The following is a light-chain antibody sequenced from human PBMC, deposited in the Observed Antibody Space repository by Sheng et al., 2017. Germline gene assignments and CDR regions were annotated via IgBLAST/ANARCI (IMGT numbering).Light chain of an antibody. CDR1: QGINHY. V-gene: IGKV1-27*01. J-gene: IGKJ3*01. CDR3: QKYNSVLRT. Sequence: DIQMTQSPSSLSAPVGDRVTITCRASQGINHYLAWYQQKPGTVPKVLIYAASTLHSGVPSRFSGSGSGTDFTLTISSLQPEDVATYYCQKYNSVLRTFGPGTKVDIK. CDR2: AAS.